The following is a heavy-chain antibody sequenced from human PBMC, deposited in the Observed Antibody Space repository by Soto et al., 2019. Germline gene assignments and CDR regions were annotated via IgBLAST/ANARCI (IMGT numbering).Heavy chain of an antibody. CDR3: AKQFVDV. Sequence: EAQMLESGGDLVQPGGSLRLSCAASGFSFSKFAMNWVRLPPGKGLEWVSGISDSGHNVVYADSVRGRFTISRDNSKSILYLQMDHLTVDDSAVYYCAKQFVDVWGQGTTVTVAS. CDR1: GFSFSKFA. J-gene: IGHJ6*02. V-gene: IGHV3-23*01. CDR2: ISDSGHNV.